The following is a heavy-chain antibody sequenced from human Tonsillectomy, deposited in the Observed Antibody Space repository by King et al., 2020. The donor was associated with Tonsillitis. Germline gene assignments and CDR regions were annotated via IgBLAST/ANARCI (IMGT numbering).Heavy chain of an antibody. Sequence: QVQLVESGGGLVKPGGSLRLSCAASGFSFSDYYMSWIRQAPGKGLEWLSYITSSSSYTNYADSVKGRFTISRDNAKNSLYLQMNSLRAEDTAVYYCARDFLEYYVSSGYPTYWYFDLWGRGTLVTVSS. D-gene: IGHD3-22*01. CDR1: GFSFSDYY. J-gene: IGHJ2*01. CDR3: ARDFLEYYVSSGYPTYWYFDL. CDR2: ITSSSSYT. V-gene: IGHV3-11*06.